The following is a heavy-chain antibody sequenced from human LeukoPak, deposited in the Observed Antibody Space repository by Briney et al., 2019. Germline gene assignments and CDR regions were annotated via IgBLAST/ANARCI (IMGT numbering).Heavy chain of an antibody. Sequence: GGSLRLSCAASGFTFSSYAMTWVRQAPGKGLEWVSAISNSASSTYYADSVKGRFTISRDNSKNTLYLQMNSLRAEDTAVYYCAAERRRKELDYWGQGTLVTVSS. V-gene: IGHV3-23*01. CDR2: ISNSASST. CDR3: AAERRRKELDY. CDR1: GFTFSSYA. J-gene: IGHJ4*02. D-gene: IGHD1-1*01.